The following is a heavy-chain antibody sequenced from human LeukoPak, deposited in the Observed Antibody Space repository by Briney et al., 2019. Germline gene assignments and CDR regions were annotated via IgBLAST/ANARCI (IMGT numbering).Heavy chain of an antibody. CDR2: INPNSGGT. CDR1: GYTFTGYY. V-gene: IGHV1-2*02. CDR3: ARFEGYSSSSWYAFDY. D-gene: IGHD6-13*01. Sequence: ASVKVSCKASGYTFTGYYMHWVRQAPGQGLEWMGWINPNSGGTNYAQKFQGRVTMTRDTSISTAYMELRSLRSDDTAVYYCARFEGYSSSSWYAFDYWGQGTLVTVSS. J-gene: IGHJ4*02.